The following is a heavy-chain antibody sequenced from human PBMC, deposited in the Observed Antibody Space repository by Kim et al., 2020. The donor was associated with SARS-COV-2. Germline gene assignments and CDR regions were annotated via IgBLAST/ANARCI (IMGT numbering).Heavy chain of an antibody. J-gene: IGHJ6*02. D-gene: IGHD4-4*01. CDR3: TGNYSNTYYYYGMDV. Sequence: GGSLRLSCAASGFTFSNAWMSWVRQAPGKGLEWVGRIKSKTDGGTTDYAAPVKGRFTISRDDSKNTLYLQMNSLKTEDTAVYYCTGNYSNTYYYYGMDVWGQGTTVTVSS. CDR2: IKSKTDGGTT. V-gene: IGHV3-15*01. CDR1: GFTFSNAW.